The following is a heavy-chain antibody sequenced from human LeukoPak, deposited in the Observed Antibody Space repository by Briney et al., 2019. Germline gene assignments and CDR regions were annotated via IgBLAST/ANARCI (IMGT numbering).Heavy chain of an antibody. V-gene: IGHV1-2*02. CDR3: ARDAPGTLSIVVVPAAMVPGRNWYFDL. CDR1: GYTFTGYY. D-gene: IGHD2-2*01. J-gene: IGHJ2*01. Sequence: ASVKVSCKASGYTFTGYYMHWVRQAPGQGLEWMGWINPNSGGTNYAQKFQGRVTMTRDTSISTAYMELSRLRSDDTAVYYCARDAPGTLSIVVVPAAMVPGRNWYFDLWGRGTLVTVSS. CDR2: INPNSGGT.